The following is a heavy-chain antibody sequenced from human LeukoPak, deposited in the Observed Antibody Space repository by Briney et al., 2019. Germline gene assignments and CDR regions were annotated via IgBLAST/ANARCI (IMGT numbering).Heavy chain of an antibody. CDR1: GGTFSSYA. J-gene: IGHJ3*02. V-gene: IGHV1-69*13. CDR2: IIPIFGTA. D-gene: IGHD3-3*01. CDR3: ARERYDFWSGYSTFDI. Sequence: ASVKVSCKASGGTFSSYAISWVRQAPGQGLEWMGGIIPIFGTANYAQKFQGRVTITADESTSTAYMELSSLRSEDTAVYYCARERYDFWSGYSTFDIWGQGTMVTVSS.